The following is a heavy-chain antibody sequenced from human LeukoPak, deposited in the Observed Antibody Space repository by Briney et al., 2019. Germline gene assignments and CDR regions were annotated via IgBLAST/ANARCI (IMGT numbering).Heavy chain of an antibody. D-gene: IGHD5-24*01. CDR1: GYTFPSYG. J-gene: IGHJ4*02. Sequence: ASVKVSCKASGYTFPSYGISWVRQAPGQGLEWMGWISAYNGNTNYAQKLQGRVTMTTDTSTSTAYMELRSLRSDDTAVYYCARDEGDCYNYYMDFWGQGTLVTVSS. CDR3: ARDEGDCYNYYMDF. V-gene: IGHV1-18*01. CDR2: ISAYNGNT.